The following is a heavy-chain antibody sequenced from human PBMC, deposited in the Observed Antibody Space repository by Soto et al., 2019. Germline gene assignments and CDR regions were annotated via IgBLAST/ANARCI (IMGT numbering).Heavy chain of an antibody. J-gene: IGHJ4*02. Sequence: SETLSLTCTVSGGSISSSSYYWGWIRQPPGKGLEWIGSIYYSGSTYYNPSLKSRVTISVDTSKNQFSLKLSSVTAADTAVYYCARIIAVAGMPYYFDYWGQGTLVTVSS. CDR1: GGSISSSSYY. V-gene: IGHV4-39*01. CDR2: IYYSGST. D-gene: IGHD6-19*01. CDR3: ARIIAVAGMPYYFDY.